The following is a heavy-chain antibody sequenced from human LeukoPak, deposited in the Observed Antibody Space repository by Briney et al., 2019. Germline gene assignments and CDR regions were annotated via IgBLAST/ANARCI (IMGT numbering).Heavy chain of an antibody. Sequence: GGSLRLSCAASGFTFSDYYMSWIRQAPGKGLEWFSYISGDSDIIYYADSVKGRFTISRDNAKKSLYLQMNSLRAEDTAVYYCARESGNGYVDVWGQGTTATVSS. CDR1: GFTFSDYY. CDR3: ARESGNGYVDV. V-gene: IGHV3-11*04. J-gene: IGHJ6*02. D-gene: IGHD1-26*01. CDR2: ISGDSDII.